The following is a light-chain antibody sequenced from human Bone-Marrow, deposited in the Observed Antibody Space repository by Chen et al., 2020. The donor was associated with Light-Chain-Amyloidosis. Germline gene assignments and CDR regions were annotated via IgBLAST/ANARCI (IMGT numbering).Light chain of an antibody. CDR2: GAS. Sequence: EIVLTQSPATLSSSPGERATLSCRASQSVSSYLAWYQQKPGQAPRLLIYGASNRATGIPARFSGSGSGTDFTLTISSLEPEDFAVYYCQQRIHWPLTFGGGTKVEIK. J-gene: IGKJ4*01. CDR3: QQRIHWPLT. V-gene: IGKV3-11*01. CDR1: QSVSSY.